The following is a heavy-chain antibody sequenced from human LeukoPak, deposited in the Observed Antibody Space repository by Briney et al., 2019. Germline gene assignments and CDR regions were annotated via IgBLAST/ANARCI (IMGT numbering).Heavy chain of an antibody. CDR2: IKRKTDGGTT. V-gene: IGHV3-15*01. CDR1: GFSFSYAW. Sequence: PGGSLRLSCAASGFSFSYAWMNWVRQAPGKGLEWVGLIKRKTDGGTTDYAAPVKGRFTISRDDSKNMLYMQMNSLKTEDTAVYYCTTYAHSSGWSWGQGNLVTVSS. D-gene: IGHD6-19*01. J-gene: IGHJ5*02. CDR3: TTYAHSSGWS.